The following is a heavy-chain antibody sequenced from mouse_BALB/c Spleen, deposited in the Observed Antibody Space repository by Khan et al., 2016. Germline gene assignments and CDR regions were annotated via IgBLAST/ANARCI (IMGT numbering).Heavy chain of an antibody. CDR2: IDPANGNT. Sequence: VQLQQSGAELVKPGASVKLFCTASGFNIKDTYMHWVKQRLEQGLERIGRIDPANGNTKYDPKFQGKATITANTSSNTSTLQLSSLTSEDTAVYYCARSSWAWFAYWGQGTLVTVSA. CDR3: ARSSWAWFAY. J-gene: IGHJ3*01. D-gene: IGHD4-1*01. CDR1: GFNIKDTY. V-gene: IGHV14-3*02.